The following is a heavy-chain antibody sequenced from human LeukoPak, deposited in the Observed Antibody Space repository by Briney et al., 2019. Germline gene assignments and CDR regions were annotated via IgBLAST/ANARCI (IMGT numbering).Heavy chain of an antibody. CDR3: ARDKRTGALLWFGDIFDY. Sequence: SETLSLTCTVSGGSISSSSYYWGWIRQPPGKGLEWIGSIYYSGSTYYNPSLKSRVTISVDTSKNQFSLKLSSVTAADTAVYYCARDKRTGALLWFGDIFDYWGQGTLVTVSS. D-gene: IGHD3-10*01. V-gene: IGHV4-39*07. CDR1: GGSISSSSYY. J-gene: IGHJ4*02. CDR2: IYYSGST.